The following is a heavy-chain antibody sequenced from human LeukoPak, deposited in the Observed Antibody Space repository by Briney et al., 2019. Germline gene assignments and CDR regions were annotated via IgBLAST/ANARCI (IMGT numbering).Heavy chain of an antibody. V-gene: IGHV3-7*01. CDR3: ARRPTGDWYAFDI. J-gene: IGHJ3*02. CDR1: GFTFSSYW. D-gene: IGHD3-16*01. CDR2: IKQDGSAK. Sequence: GGSLRLSCAASGFTFSSYWMSWVRQAPGKGLEWVANIKQDGSAKYYVDSVKGRFTISRDNAKNSLYLQMNSLRAEDTAVYYCARRPTGDWYAFDIWGQGTMVTVSS.